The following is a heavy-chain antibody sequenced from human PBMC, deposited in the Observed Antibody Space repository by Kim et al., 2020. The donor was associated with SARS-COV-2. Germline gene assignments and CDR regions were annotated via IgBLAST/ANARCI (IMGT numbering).Heavy chain of an antibody. D-gene: IGHD3-10*01. CDR1: GFTFSSYA. V-gene: IGHV3-23*01. Sequence: GGSLRLSCAASGFTFSSYAMSWVRQAPGKGLEWVSAISGSGGSTYYADSVKGRFTISRDNSKNTLYLQMNSLRAEDTAVYYCAKDPLVLRWFGEPDAFDIWGQGTMVTVSS. CDR2: ISGSGGST. CDR3: AKDPLVLRWFGEPDAFDI. J-gene: IGHJ3*02.